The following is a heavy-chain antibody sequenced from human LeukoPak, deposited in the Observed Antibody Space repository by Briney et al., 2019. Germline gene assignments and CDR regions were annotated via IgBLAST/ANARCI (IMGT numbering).Heavy chain of an antibody. CDR3: AELGITMIGGV. CDR2: ISWNSVNI. J-gene: IGHJ6*04. Sequence: PGGSLRLSCAASGFTFDDYGMHWVRQAPGKGLEWVSGISWNSVNIGYADSVKGRFTFSRDNAKNSLYLQMNGLRDDDTAVYYCAELGITMIGGVWGKGTTVTISS. D-gene: IGHD3-10*02. V-gene: IGHV3-9*01. CDR1: GFTFDDYG.